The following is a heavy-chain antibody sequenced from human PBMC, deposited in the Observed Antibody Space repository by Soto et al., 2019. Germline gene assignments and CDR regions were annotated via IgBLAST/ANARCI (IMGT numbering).Heavy chain of an antibody. CDR3: ARDAETYYDFWSGYRNWFDP. V-gene: IGHV1-3*01. CDR2: INAGNGNT. J-gene: IGHJ5*02. Sequence: ASVKVSCKASGYTFTSYAMHWVRQAPGQRLEWMGWINAGNGNTKYSQKFQGRVTITRDTSASTAYMELSSLRSEDTAVYYCARDAETYYDFWSGYRNWFDPWGQGTLVTVSS. D-gene: IGHD3-3*01. CDR1: GYTFTSYA.